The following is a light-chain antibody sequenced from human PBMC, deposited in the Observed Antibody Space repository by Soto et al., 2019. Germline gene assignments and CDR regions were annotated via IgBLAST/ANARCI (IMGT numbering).Light chain of an antibody. Sequence: EIVLTQSPATLSLSPGERATLSCRASQSVSNFLAWYLQRPGQAPRLLIYGASTRATDVPARFSASGSGTDFTLTISSLQSEDFVVYYCQQYNTWPITFGQGTRLEIK. CDR3: QQYNTWPIT. J-gene: IGKJ5*01. CDR1: QSVSNF. CDR2: GAS. V-gene: IGKV3-15*01.